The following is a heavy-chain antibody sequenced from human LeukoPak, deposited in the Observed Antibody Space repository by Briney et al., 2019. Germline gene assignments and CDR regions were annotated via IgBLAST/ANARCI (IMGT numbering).Heavy chain of an antibody. J-gene: IGHJ4*02. V-gene: IGHV3-21*01. Sequence: PGGSLRLSCAASGFTFSSYSMNWVRQAPGKGLEWVSSISSSSSYIYYADSVKGRFPISRDNAKNSLYLQMNSLRAEDTAVYYCARGTTYGGATGFEYYFGYWGQGTLVTVSS. D-gene: IGHD1-26*01. CDR1: GFTFSSYS. CDR2: ISSSSSYI. CDR3: ARGTTYGGATGFEYYFGY.